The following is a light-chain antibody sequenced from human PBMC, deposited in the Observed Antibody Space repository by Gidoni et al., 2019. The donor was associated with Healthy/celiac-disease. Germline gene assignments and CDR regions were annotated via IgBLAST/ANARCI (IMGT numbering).Light chain of an antibody. CDR1: QSLLHSNGYNY. Sequence: DIVMTQSPLSLPVTPGEPASISCRSSQSLLHSNGYNYLDWYLQKPGQSPQLLIYLGSNRASGVPDRFSGSGSGTDFTLKISRVEAEDVGVYYCMQALQTPRTFAPXTKVDIK. V-gene: IGKV2-28*01. CDR3: MQALQTPRT. CDR2: LGS. J-gene: IGKJ3*01.